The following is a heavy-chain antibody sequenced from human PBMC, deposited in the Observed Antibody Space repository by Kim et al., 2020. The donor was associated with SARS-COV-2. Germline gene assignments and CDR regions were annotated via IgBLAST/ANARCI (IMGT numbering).Heavy chain of an antibody. D-gene: IGHD3-3*01. CDR3: ARRLGDFWSGYSRNWFDP. J-gene: IGHJ5*02. Sequence: SETLSLTCAVYGGSFSGYYWSWIRQPPGKGLEWIGEINHSGSTNYNPSLKSRVTISVDTSKNQFSLKLSSVTAADTAVYYCARRLGDFWSGYSRNWFDPWGQGTLVTVSS. CDR2: INHSGST. V-gene: IGHV4-34*01. CDR1: GGSFSGYY.